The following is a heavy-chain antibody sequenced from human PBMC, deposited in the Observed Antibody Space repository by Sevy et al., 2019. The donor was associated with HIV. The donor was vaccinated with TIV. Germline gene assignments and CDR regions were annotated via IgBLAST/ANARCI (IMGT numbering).Heavy chain of an antibody. CDR3: AKVDVVVPVADYGMDV. CDR1: RFTFSNYA. D-gene: IGHD2-2*01. V-gene: IGHV3-23*01. CDR2: ISRSGGST. Sequence: GGSLRLSCAASRFTFSNYAMSWVRQAPGNGLEWVSSISRSGGSTYYADSVKGRFTISRDNSKNTLYLQMNRLRAEDTAVYYCAKVDVVVPVADYGMDVWGQGTTVTFSS. J-gene: IGHJ6*02.